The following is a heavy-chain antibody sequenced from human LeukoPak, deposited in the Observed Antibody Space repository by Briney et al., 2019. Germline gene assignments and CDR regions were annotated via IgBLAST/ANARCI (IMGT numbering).Heavy chain of an antibody. CDR2: IYTSGSS. Sequence: KPAETLCLTCTVSGGSISSYYRSWVRQPAGKGLEWIGRIYTSGSSNYNPSLKSRVTMSVHTSKNQFSLNLSSVTAADTAVYYCARDPYDSSGYYSHWFDPWGQGTLVTVSS. V-gene: IGHV4-4*07. CDR3: ARDPYDSSGYYSHWFDP. CDR1: GGSISSYY. J-gene: IGHJ5*02. D-gene: IGHD3-22*01.